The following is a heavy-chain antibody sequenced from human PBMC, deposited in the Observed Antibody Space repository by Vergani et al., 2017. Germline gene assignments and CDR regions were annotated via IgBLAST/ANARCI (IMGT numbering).Heavy chain of an antibody. D-gene: IGHD5-18*01. CDR2: ISGSGGST. Sequence: EVQLVESGGGLVQPGGSLRLSCAASGFTFSSYEMNWVRQAPGKGLEWVSAISGSGGSTYYADSVKGRFTISRDNSKNTLYLQMNSLRAEDTAVYYCAKDHEYSYGSYGMDVWGQGTTVTVSS. CDR3: AKDHEYSYGSYGMDV. V-gene: IGHV3-23*04. J-gene: IGHJ6*02. CDR1: GFTFSSYE.